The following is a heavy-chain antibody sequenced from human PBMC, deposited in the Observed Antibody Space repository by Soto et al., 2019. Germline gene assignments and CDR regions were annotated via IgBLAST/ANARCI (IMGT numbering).Heavy chain of an antibody. CDR2: ISATGGGT. CDR3: AKDRRAGGNSAFYFDF. D-gene: IGHD3-16*01. V-gene: IGHV3-23*01. J-gene: IGHJ4*02. Sequence: GGSLRLSCAASGFKFSNYAMGWVRQAPGKGLEWVSLISATGGGTYYADSVKGRFTISRDNSHNTLYLQVHSLTAEDTAVYYCAKDRRAGGNSAFYFDFWGQGAQVTVSS. CDR1: GFKFSNYA.